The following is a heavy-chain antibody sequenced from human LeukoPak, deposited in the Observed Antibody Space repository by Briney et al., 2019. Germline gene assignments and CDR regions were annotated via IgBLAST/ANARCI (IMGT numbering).Heavy chain of an antibody. V-gene: IGHV3-66*04. Sequence: GGSLRLSCAASGFTVSSNYMNWVRQAPGKGLEWVSMIHPNGNTFYTDSVKGRFTISRDNSKNTLDLQMSSLRAEDTAIYYCARRGHGYGSPFDYWGQGTLVTVSS. D-gene: IGHD5-18*01. CDR2: IHPNGNT. J-gene: IGHJ4*02. CDR3: ARRGHGYGSPFDY. CDR1: GFTVSSNY.